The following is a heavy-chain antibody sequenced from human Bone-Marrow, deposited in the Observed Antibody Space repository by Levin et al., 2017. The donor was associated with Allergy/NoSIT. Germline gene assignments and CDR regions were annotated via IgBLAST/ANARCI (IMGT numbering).Heavy chain of an antibody. CDR2: ISYDGSNK. CDR1: GFTFSSYA. J-gene: IGHJ6*02. V-gene: IGHV3-30-3*01. D-gene: IGHD2-21*01. CDR3: ARDQFPQRVGGYYYGMDV. Sequence: GESLKISCAASGFTFSSYAMHWVRQAPGKGLEWVAVISYDGSNKYYADSVKGRFTISRDNSKNTLYLQMNSLRAEDTAVYYCARDQFPQRVGGYYYGMDVWGQGTTVTVSS.